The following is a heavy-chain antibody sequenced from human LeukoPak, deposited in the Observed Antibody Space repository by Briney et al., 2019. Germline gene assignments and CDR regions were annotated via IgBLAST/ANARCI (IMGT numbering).Heavy chain of an antibody. Sequence: GGSLRLSCVAPGLTLSNYWMSWVRQAPGKGLEWVATIKPDGSEKYYVDSVKGRFTISRDNAKRSLYLQMDSLRAEDTAVYYCAKAGTGNYYFDYWGQGTLVTVSS. CDR2: IKPDGSEK. J-gene: IGHJ4*02. CDR1: GLTLSNYW. V-gene: IGHV3-7*01. D-gene: IGHD1-14*01. CDR3: AKAGTGNYYFDY.